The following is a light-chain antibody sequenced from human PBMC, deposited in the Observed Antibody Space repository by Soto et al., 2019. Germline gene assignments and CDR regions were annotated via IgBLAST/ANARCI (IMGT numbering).Light chain of an antibody. CDR1: SSDVGGYND. V-gene: IGLV2-14*01. Sequence: QSALTQPASVSGSPGQSITISCTGTSSDVGGYNDVSWYQQHPGKAPKLMIYDVSNRPSGVSNRFSGSKSGNTASLTISGLQAEDEADYYCSSYTSSRPLRVFGGGTKLTVL. J-gene: IGLJ2*01. CDR3: SSYTSSRPLRV. CDR2: DVS.